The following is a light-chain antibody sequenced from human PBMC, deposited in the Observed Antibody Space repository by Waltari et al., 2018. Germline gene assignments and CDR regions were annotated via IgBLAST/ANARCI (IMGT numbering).Light chain of an antibody. CDR3: ATWDDSLNGWV. CDR2: NNN. V-gene: IGLV1-44*01. CDR1: SSNIGTNY. Sequence: QSVLTQPPSTSGTPGQRVTISCSGSSSNIGTNYVSWYQQLPGTAPTLLLYNNNRRPAGVPDRFSCSKSGTSAALAISGRQSEDEADYYCATWDDSLNGWVFGGGTKLTVL. J-gene: IGLJ3*02.